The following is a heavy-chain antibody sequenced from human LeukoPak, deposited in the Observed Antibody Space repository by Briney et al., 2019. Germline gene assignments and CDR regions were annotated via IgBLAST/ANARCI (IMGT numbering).Heavy chain of an antibody. D-gene: IGHD2-21*01. CDR2: INPNSGGT. J-gene: IGHJ4*02. CDR1: GYCFTAYY. V-gene: IGHV1-2*02. CDR3: ARDVTVAEVY. Sequence: ASVKVSCKASGYCFTAYYMHWVRQAPGQGPEWMGWINPNSGGTSYAQKFQGRLTLTTDTSISTAYMDLSGLRSDDTAVYYCARDVTVAEVYWGQGTLVTVSS.